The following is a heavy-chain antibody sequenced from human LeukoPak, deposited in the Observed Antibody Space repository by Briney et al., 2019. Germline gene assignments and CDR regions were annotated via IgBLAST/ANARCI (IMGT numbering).Heavy chain of an antibody. J-gene: IGHJ5*02. Sequence: SETLSLTCTVSGGSISSGGYYWSWIRQHPGKGLEWIGYIYYSGSTNYNPSLKSRVTMSIDTSKKQFSLKLSSVTAADTAVYYCARGSQILLSVNYFDPWGQGTLVTVSS. V-gene: IGHV4-61*08. D-gene: IGHD3-10*01. CDR1: GGSISSGGYY. CDR3: ARGSQILLSVNYFDP. CDR2: IYYSGST.